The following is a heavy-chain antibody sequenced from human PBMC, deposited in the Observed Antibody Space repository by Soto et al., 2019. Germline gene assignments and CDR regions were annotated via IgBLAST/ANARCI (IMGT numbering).Heavy chain of an antibody. CDR3: AKDRDGAAAGPTKFYGMDV. J-gene: IGHJ6*02. CDR2: ISGSGDST. Sequence: EVQLLESGGGLVQPGGSLRLSCAASGFTFSSYAMSWVRQAPGKGLEWVSVISGSGDSTYYADSVRGRFTISRDNSKNTMYLQMNSLGAEDTAVYYCAKDRDGAAAGPTKFYGMDVGGQGTTVTVSS. CDR1: GFTFSSYA. V-gene: IGHV3-23*01. D-gene: IGHD6-13*01.